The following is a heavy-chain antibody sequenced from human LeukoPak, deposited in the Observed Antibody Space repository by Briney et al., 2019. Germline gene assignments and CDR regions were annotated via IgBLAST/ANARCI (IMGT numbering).Heavy chain of an antibody. CDR2: IWYDGSNK. CDR1: GFHFSSYG. CDR3: AKDRSAYYYDSSGPKDY. D-gene: IGHD3-22*01. J-gene: IGHJ4*02. V-gene: IGHV3-33*06. Sequence: PGRSLSLSCSASGFHFSSYGMHAVRQAPGKGLEGVAVIWYDGSNKYYADSVKGRFTISRDNSKNTLYLQMNSLRAEDTAVYYCAKDRSAYYYDSSGPKDYWGQGTLVTVSS.